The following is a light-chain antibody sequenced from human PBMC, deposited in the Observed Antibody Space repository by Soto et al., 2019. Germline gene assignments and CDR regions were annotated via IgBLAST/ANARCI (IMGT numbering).Light chain of an antibody. J-gene: IGKJ2*01. CDR2: AAS. CDR3: QKYVNAPKT. Sequence: DFQMTQSPSSLSASVGDKVTITCRASQGISHYLDWYQQKPGKVPKLLIYAASALQSGVPSRFIGSGSGTDFTLTISSLQPEDAATYYCQKYVNAPKTFGQWTKLEIK. V-gene: IGKV1-27*01. CDR1: QGISHY.